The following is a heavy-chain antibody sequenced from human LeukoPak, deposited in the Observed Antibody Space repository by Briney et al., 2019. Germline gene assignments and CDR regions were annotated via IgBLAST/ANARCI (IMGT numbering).Heavy chain of an antibody. CDR1: GYSISSGYY. J-gene: IGHJ4*02. CDR2: IYHSGST. CDR3: ARRSGNYYDY. D-gene: IGHD1-26*01. V-gene: IGHV4-38-2*01. Sequence: SETLSLTCAVSGYSISSGYYWGWTRQPPGKGLEWIGSIYHSGSTYYNTSLKSRVTISVDTSKNQFSLKLSSVTAADTAVYYCARRSGNYYDYWGQGTLVTVSS.